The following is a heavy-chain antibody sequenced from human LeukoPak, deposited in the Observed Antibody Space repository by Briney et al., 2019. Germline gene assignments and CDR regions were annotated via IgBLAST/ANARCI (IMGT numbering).Heavy chain of an antibody. V-gene: IGHV4-30-4*08. D-gene: IGHD3-22*01. J-gene: IGHJ4*02. CDR1: GGSISSGDYY. CDR2: IYYSGST. Sequence: SQTLSLTCTVSGGSISSGDYYWSWIRQPPGKGLEWIGYIYYSGSTYYNPSLKSRVTISVDTSKNQFSLKLSSVTAADTAVYYCARGRSYYYDSRVGHFDYWGQGTLVTVSS. CDR3: ARGRSYYYDSRVGHFDY.